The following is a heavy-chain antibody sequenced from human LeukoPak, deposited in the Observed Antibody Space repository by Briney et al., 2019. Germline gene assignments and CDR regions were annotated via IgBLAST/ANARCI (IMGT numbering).Heavy chain of an antibody. CDR1: GGSISSYY. V-gene: IGHV4-4*09. CDR3: ATSHDVKTAPYDL. CDR2: VFTSGWT. J-gene: IGHJ5*02. D-gene: IGHD2-21*01. Sequence: SETLSLTCTVSGGSISSYYWSWVRQSPGKGLEWIGYVFTSGWTDYNPSLKSRVTMSVDTSKNQLSMELRFLTAADTAVYYCATSHDVKTAPYDLWGQGTLVTVSS.